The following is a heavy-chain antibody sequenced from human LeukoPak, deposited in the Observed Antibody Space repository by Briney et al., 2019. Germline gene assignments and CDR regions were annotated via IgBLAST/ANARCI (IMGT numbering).Heavy chain of an antibody. J-gene: IGHJ4*02. Sequence: PGGSLRLSCAASGFTFSSYSMNWVRQAPGKGLEWVSSISSSSSYIYYADSVKGRFTISRDNSKNTLSLQMNSLRAEDTAVYYCAKDMFRNIVVVPADVAFDYWGQGTLVTVSS. V-gene: IGHV3-21*04. CDR2: ISSSSSYI. CDR3: AKDMFRNIVVVPADVAFDY. D-gene: IGHD2-2*01. CDR1: GFTFSSYS.